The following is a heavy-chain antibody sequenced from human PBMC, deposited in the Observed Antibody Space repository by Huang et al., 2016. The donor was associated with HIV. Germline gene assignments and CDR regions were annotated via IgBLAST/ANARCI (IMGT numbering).Heavy chain of an antibody. V-gene: IGHV4-34*01. CDR1: GGSFNGHF. Sequence: QVRLHQWGTGVLKPSETLSLKCAVYGGSFNGHFWTWIRQSPGKGLEWIGEIDHRGTTSSNPSPKGRVTRSLDTSKSQFYLNLTSVTATDTATYYCARPRMTEGNSDSTWSYFDSWGQGTPVIVSS. CDR2: IDHRGTT. J-gene: IGHJ4*02. D-gene: IGHD2-21*02. CDR3: ARPRMTEGNSDSTWSYFDS.